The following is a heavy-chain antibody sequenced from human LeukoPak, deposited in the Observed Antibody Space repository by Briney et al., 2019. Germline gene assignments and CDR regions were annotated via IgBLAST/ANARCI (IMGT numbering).Heavy chain of an antibody. J-gene: IGHJ4*02. CDR2: ISGSGGST. CDR1: GFTFSSYA. V-gene: IGHV3-23*01. D-gene: IGHD1-26*01. CDR3: AKDIVGATTISYYFDY. Sequence: GGSLRLSCAASGFTFSSYAMSWVRQAPGKGLEWVSAISGSGGSTYYADSVKGRFTISRDNSKNTLYLQMNSLRAEDTAVYYCAKDIVGATTISYYFDYWGQGTLVTVSS.